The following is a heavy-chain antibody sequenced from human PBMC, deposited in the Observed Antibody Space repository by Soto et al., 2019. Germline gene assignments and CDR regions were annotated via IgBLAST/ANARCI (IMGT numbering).Heavy chain of an antibody. J-gene: IGHJ4*02. CDR2: IHHSGSI. D-gene: IGHD3-10*01. V-gene: IGHV4-34*01. CDR1: GGSFSAYY. CDR3: ASYGSGSHYNGYYFGY. Sequence: TSETLSLTCAVYGGSFSAYYWSWIRQSPGKGLEWIGEIHHSGSINYKPSLKSRVTISVDTSKNQFSLELRSVTAADTAVYYCASYGSGSHYNGYYFGYWGQGTLVTVSS.